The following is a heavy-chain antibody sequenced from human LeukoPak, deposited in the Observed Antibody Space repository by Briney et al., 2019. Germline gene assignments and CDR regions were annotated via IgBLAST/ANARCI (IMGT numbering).Heavy chain of an antibody. Sequence: SVKVSCKASGGTFSSYAISWVRQAPGQGLEWMGGIIPIFGTANYAQKFQGRVTITADKSTSTAYMELSSLRSEDTAVYYCAREDRGSYRFDYWGQGTLVTVSS. CDR1: GGTFSSYA. J-gene: IGHJ4*02. V-gene: IGHV1-69*06. CDR2: IIPIFGTA. CDR3: AREDRGSYRFDY. D-gene: IGHD1-26*01.